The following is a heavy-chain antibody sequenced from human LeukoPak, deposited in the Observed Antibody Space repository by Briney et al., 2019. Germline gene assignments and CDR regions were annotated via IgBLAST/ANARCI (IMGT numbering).Heavy chain of an antibody. D-gene: IGHD3-22*01. V-gene: IGHV3-23*01. CDR3: AKDELITMIVVVITGFDY. CDR1: GFTFSSYA. J-gene: IGHJ4*02. Sequence: GGSLRLSCAASGFTFSSYAMSWVRQAPGKGLEWVSANSGSGGSTYYADSVKGRFTISRDNSKNTLYLQMNSLRAEDTAVYYCAKDELITMIVVVITGFDYWGQGTLVTVSS. CDR2: NSGSGGST.